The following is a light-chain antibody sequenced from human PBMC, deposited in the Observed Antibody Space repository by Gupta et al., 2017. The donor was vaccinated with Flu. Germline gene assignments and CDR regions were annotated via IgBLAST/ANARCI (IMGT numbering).Light chain of an antibody. CDR3: YSVDDSGDQWV. J-gene: IGLJ3*02. V-gene: IGLV3-10*01. CDR1: SLPKKN. CDR2: DDN. Sequence: SYELTPPPPVSVSAGQKARITCSGDSLPKKNAYWYQRKSGQAPVLVIFDDNKRPSDIPERFSGSNSRTTATLTISGAQVEDEADYFCYSVDDSGDQWVFGGGTKLTVL.